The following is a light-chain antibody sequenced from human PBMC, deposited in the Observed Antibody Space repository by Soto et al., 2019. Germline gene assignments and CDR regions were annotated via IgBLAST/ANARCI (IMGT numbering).Light chain of an antibody. V-gene: IGKV3-20*01. CDR3: QQYRT. J-gene: IGKJ1*01. Sequence: IVLTQYPGSLSLSPGESATLSCRASQSVXSSSLAWYQQNPGQAPRLLIYEASSRATGIPDRFSGSGSGTDFTLTISRLEPEDFAVYYWQQYRTFGQGTKVDIK. CDR1: QSVXSSS. CDR2: EAS.